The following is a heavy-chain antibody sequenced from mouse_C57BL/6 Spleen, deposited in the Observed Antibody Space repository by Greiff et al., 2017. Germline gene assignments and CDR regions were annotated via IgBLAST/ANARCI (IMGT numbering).Heavy chain of an antibody. CDR1: VYTFTSYW. Sequence: QVQLQQPGAELVKPGASVKLSCKASVYTFTSYWMHWVKQRPGQGLEWIGMIHPNSGSTNYNEKFKSKATLTVDKSSSTAYMQLRSLTSDNSAVYYCARAVVYDSGSSFFDVWGTGTTVTVSS. CDR2: IHPNSGST. CDR3: ARAVVYDSGSSFFDV. V-gene: IGHV1-64*01. J-gene: IGHJ1*03. D-gene: IGHD1-3*01.